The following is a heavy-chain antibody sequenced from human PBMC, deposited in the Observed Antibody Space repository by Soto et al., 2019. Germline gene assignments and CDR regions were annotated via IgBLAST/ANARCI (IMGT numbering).Heavy chain of an antibody. V-gene: IGHV3-64D*06. CDR2: ISNQGDTT. D-gene: IGHD3-10*01. Sequence: GGSVRLSCSTSGFTFSVYKMHWVRQAPGKGLEYVSGISNQGDTTYYADSVKGRFTISRDNSKNTLYFQMSSLRPEDTAVYYCAAAKLLAFEYWGQGTQVTVSS. J-gene: IGHJ4*02. CDR3: AAAKLLAFEY. CDR1: GFTFSVYK.